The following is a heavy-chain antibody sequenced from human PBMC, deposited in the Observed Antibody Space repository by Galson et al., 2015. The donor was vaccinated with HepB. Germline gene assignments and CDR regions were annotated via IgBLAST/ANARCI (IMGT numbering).Heavy chain of an antibody. CDR2: INPNSGGT. CDR1: GYTFTGYY. V-gene: IGHV1-2*04. J-gene: IGHJ4*02. Sequence: SVKVSCKASGYTFTGYYMHWVRQAPGQGLEWMGWINPNSGGTNYAQKFQGWVTISADKSISTAYLQWSSLKASDTAMYYCARGRLWFGEPQDSHFDYWGQGTLVTVSS. D-gene: IGHD3-10*01. CDR3: ARGRLWFGEPQDSHFDY.